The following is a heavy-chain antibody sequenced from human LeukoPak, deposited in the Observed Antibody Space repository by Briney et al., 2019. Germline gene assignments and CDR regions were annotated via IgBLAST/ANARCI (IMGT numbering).Heavy chain of an antibody. J-gene: IGHJ6*02. CDR3: ARTQIMTTVTRAGDNYYYYYGMDV. Sequence: SETLSLTCTVSGGSISSYYWTWIRQPPGKGLEWIGEINHSGSANYNPSLKSRVTISVDTSKNQFSLKLSSVTAADTAVYYCARTQIMTTVTRAGDNYYYYYGMDVWGQGTTVTVSS. D-gene: IGHD4-17*01. V-gene: IGHV4-34*01. CDR2: INHSGSA. CDR1: GGSISSYY.